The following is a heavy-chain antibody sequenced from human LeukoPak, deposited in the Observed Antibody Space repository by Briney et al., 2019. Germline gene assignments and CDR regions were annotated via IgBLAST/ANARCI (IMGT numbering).Heavy chain of an antibody. CDR1: GGSISSYY. CDR2: IYNSGST. V-gene: IGHV4-59*08. J-gene: IGHJ3*02. CDR3: ARGVDSSGYYVYDAFDI. D-gene: IGHD3-22*01. Sequence: SETLSLTCTVSGGSISSYYWSWIRQPPGKGLEWIGYIYNSGSTNYNPSLKSRVTISVDTSKNQFSLKLSSVTAADTAVYYCARGVDSSGYYVYDAFDIWGQGTMVTVSP.